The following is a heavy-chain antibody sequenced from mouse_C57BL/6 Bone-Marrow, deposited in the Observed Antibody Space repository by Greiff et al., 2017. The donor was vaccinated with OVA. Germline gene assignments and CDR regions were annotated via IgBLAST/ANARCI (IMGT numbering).Heavy chain of an antibody. D-gene: IGHD1-1*01. J-gene: IGHJ2*01. CDR2: ISGGGGNT. CDR3: ARHYYGGRYYFDY. V-gene: IGHV5-9*01. CDR1: GFTFSSYT. Sequence: EVQGVESGGGLVKPGGSLKLSCAASGFTFSSYTMSWVRQTPEKRLEWVATISGGGGNTYYPDSVKGRFTISRANAKNTLYLQMSSLRSEDTALDYCARHYYGGRYYFDYGGQGTTLTVSS.